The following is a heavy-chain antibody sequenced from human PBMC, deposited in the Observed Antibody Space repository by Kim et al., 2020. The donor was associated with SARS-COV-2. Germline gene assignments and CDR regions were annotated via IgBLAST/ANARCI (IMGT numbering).Heavy chain of an antibody. CDR1: GFTFSSYA. Sequence: GGSLRLSCAASGFTFSSYAMSWVRQAPGKGLEWVSAISGSGGSTYYADSVKGRFTISRDNSKNTLYLQMNSLRAEDTAVYYCAKEAWSSSWYLSPYYYYGMDVWGQGTTVTVSS. J-gene: IGHJ6*02. V-gene: IGHV3-23*01. CDR3: AKEAWSSSWYLSPYYYYGMDV. D-gene: IGHD6-13*01. CDR2: ISGSGGST.